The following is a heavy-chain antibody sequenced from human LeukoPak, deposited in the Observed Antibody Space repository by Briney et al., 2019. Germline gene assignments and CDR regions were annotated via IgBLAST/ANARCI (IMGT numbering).Heavy chain of an antibody. D-gene: IGHD3-10*01. CDR2: MNPNSGNT. CDR3: ARDSPYYYGSGSYQENWFDP. CDR1: GYTFTSYD. Sequence: ASVKVSCKASGYTFTSYDINWVRQATGQGLEWMGWMNPNSGNTGYAQKFQGRVTMTRNTSISTAYMELRSLRSDDTAVYYCARDSPYYYGSGSYQENWFDPWGQGTLVTVSS. V-gene: IGHV1-8*01. J-gene: IGHJ5*02.